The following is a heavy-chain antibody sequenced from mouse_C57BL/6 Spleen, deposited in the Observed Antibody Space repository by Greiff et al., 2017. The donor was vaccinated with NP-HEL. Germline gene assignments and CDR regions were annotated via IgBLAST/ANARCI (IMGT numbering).Heavy chain of an antibody. CDR1: GFSFNTYA. CDR3: VRGITTVVATDYAMDY. D-gene: IGHD1-1*01. CDR2: IRSKSNNYAT. J-gene: IGHJ4*01. V-gene: IGHV10-1*01. Sequence: EVQGVESGGGLVQPKGSLKLSCAASGFSFNTYAMNWVRQAPGKGLEWVARIRSKSNNYATYYADSVKDRFTISRDDSESMLYLQMNNLKTEDTAMYYCVRGITTVVATDYAMDYWGQGTSVTVSS.